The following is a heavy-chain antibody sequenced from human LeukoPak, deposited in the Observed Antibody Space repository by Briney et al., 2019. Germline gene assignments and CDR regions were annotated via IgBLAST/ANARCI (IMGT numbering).Heavy chain of an antibody. CDR1: GFTFSSYS. D-gene: IGHD5-12*01. CDR2: ISSSSSYI. CDR3: AKAHSGYDFIDY. Sequence: GGSLRLSCAASGFTFSSYSMSWVRQAPGKGLEWVSSISSSSSYIYYADSVKGRFTISRDNAKNSLYLQMNSLRAEDTAVYYCAKAHSGYDFIDYWGQGTLVTVSS. J-gene: IGHJ4*02. V-gene: IGHV3-21*01.